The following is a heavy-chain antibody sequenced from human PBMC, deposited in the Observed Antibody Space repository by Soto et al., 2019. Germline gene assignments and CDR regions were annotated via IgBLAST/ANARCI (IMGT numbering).Heavy chain of an antibody. J-gene: IGHJ4*02. V-gene: IGHV3-74*01. Sequence: GGSLRLSCAASGFTFSSYWMHWVRQAPGKGLVWVSRINSDGSSTSYADSVKGRFTISRDNAKNTLYLQMNSLRAEDTAVYYCARGGTGYYGSGSYYKCFIDYWGQVTLVTVYS. CDR1: GFTFSSYW. CDR3: ARGGTGYYGSGSYYKCFIDY. CDR2: INSDGSST. D-gene: IGHD3-10*01.